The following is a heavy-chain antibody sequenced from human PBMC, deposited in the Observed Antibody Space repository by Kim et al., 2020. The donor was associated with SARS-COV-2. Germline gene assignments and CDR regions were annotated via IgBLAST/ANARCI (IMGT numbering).Heavy chain of an antibody. CDR3: TTLISAAGRGY. V-gene: IGHV3-15*01. CDR2: IKSKTDGEAT. Sequence: GGSLRLSCAASGFPFSNVWMSWVRQAPGRGLEWVGRIKSKTDGEATDYAAPVKGRFTMSRDDSKNTLHLQMNSLETEDTGVYYCTTLISAAGRGYWGQGTQVTVSS. D-gene: IGHD6-13*01. J-gene: IGHJ4*02. CDR1: GFPFSNVW.